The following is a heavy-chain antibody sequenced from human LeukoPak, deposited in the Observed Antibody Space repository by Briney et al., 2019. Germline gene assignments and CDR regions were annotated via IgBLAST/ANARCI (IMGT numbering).Heavy chain of an antibody. J-gene: IGHJ6*03. D-gene: IGHD5-12*01. Sequence: ASVKVSCKASGYTFTSYGISWVRQAPGQGLEWMGWISAYNGNTNYAQKLQGRVTMTTDTSTSTAYMELSSLRSEDTAVYYCARIPTNYYYYMDVWGKGTTVTVSS. V-gene: IGHV1-18*01. CDR1: GYTFTSYG. CDR2: ISAYNGNT. CDR3: ARIPTNYYYYMDV.